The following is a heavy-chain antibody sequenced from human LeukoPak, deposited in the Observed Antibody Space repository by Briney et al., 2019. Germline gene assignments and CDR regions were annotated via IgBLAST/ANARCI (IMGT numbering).Heavy chain of an antibody. CDR2: IQFDGSNE. D-gene: IGHD2-15*01. J-gene: IGHJ4*02. V-gene: IGHV3-30*02. CDR3: AEDQKLQPFHY. Sequence: GGSLRLSCTASGFIFSTYGMHWVRQAPGKGLEWVAFIQFDGSNEFYADSVKGRFTISRDNSKNTLYLQMNSLRTEDTSVYYCAEDQKLQPFHYWGQGTLVTISS. CDR1: GFIFSTYG.